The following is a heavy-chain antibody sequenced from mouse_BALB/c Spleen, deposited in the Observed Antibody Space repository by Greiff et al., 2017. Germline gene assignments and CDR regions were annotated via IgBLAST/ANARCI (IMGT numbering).Heavy chain of an antibody. CDR1: GYTFTDYY. Sequence: VQGVESGAELARPGASVKLSCKASGYTFTDYYINWVKQRTGQGLEWIGEIYPGSGNTYYNEKFKGKATLTADKSSSTAYMQLSSLTSEDSAVYFCARVISAMDYWGQGTSVTVSS. V-gene: IGHV1-77*01. CDR3: ARVISAMDY. J-gene: IGHJ4*01. CDR2: IYPGSGNT.